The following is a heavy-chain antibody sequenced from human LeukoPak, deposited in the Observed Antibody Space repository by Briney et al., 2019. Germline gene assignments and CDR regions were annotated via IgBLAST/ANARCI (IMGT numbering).Heavy chain of an antibody. D-gene: IGHD6-19*01. CDR1: GFTFSAYS. CDR2: INSDGSST. V-gene: IGHV3-74*01. CDR3: ARSGWYGDY. J-gene: IGHJ4*02. Sequence: GGSLRLSCVASGFTFSAYSMNWVRQAPGKGLVWVSRINSDGSSTSYADSVKGRFTISRDNAKNTLYLQMNSLRAEDTAVYYCARSGWYGDYWGQGTLVTVSS.